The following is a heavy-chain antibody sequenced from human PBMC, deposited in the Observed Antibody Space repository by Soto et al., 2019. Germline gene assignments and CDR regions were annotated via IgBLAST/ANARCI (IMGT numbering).Heavy chain of an antibody. CDR2: TYYRSKWYN. D-gene: IGHD1-7*01. CDR1: GDSVSSNSAA. V-gene: IGHV6-1*01. J-gene: IGHJ4*02. CDR3: ARDRNRITGTTGGGLDY. Sequence: SQTLSLTCAISGDSVSSNSAAWNLIRQSPSRCLEWLGRTYYRSKWYNDYAVSVKSRITINPDTSKNQFSLQLNSVTPEDTAVYYCARDRNRITGTTGGGLDYWGQGTLVTVSS.